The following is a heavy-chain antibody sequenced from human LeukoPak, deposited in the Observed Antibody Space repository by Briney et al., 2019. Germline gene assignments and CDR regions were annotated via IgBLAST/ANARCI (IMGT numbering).Heavy chain of an antibody. CDR2: MNPNSGNT. D-gene: IGHD3-22*01. Sequence: ASVKVSCKASGYTFTSYDINGVRQATGQGLEWMGWMNPNSGNTGYAQKFQGRVTMTRNTSISIAYMELSSLRSEDTAVYYCARAASGGYYYDSSGYYTLLDWGQGTLVTVSS. CDR1: GYTFTSYD. J-gene: IGHJ4*02. CDR3: ARAASGGYYYDSSGYYTLLD. V-gene: IGHV1-8*01.